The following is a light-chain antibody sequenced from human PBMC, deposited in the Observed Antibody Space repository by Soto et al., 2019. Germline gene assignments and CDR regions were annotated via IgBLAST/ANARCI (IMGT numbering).Light chain of an antibody. CDR3: QQCNNWPLYT. CDR1: QSVSSN. Sequence: EIVMTQSTATLSVSPGERATLSCRASQSVSSNLAWYQQKPGQAPRLLIYGASTRATGIPARFSGSGSGTEFTLTINSLQSEDLAVYYCQQCNNWPLYTFGEGTKLEIK. J-gene: IGKJ2*01. CDR2: GAS. V-gene: IGKV3-15*01.